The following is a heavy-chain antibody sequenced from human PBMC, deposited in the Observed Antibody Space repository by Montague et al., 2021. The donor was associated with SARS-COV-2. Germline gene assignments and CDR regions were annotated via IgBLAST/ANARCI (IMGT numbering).Heavy chain of an antibody. J-gene: IGHJ4*02. CDR1: GGSISSSNW. D-gene: IGHD3-10*01. CDR2: IYHSGST. CDR3: AREPHYYGSGSYYGGFDY. Sequence: SETLSLTCAVSGGSISSSNWWSWVRQPPGKGLEWIGEIYHSGSTNYNPSLKSRVTIPVDKSKNQFSLKLSSVTAADTAVYYCAREPHYYGSGSYYGGFDYWGQGTLVTVSS. V-gene: IGHV4-4*02.